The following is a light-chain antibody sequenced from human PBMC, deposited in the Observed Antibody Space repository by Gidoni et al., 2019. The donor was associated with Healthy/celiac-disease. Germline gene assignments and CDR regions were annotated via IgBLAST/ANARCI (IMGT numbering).Light chain of an antibody. V-gene: IGKV3-20*01. Sequence: ELVLTQSPGTLSLSPGERATLSCRASQSVSSGYLAWYQQKPGPAPRLLIYGASSRATGIPDRFSGSGSGTDFTLTISRLEPEDLEVYYCQQYGSSPRTFGQGTKVEIK. CDR3: QQYGSSPRT. J-gene: IGKJ1*01. CDR1: QSVSSGY. CDR2: GAS.